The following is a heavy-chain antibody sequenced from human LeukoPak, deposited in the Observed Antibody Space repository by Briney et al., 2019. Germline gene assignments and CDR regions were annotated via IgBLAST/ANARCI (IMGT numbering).Heavy chain of an antibody. D-gene: IGHD3-22*01. CDR1: GFSLSNYA. V-gene: IGHV3-48*02. CDR2: SGISSGTI. J-gene: IGHJ5*02. Sequence: GGSLRLSCVSSGFSLSNYAMNWVCQSPGKGLEWIASSGISSGTIYYADSVKGRFTVSRDNAKNSLYLQMNSLRDEDTAIYYCARDTYHYDSRAYSLDLWGQGTLVTVSS. CDR3: ARDTYHYDSRAYSLDL.